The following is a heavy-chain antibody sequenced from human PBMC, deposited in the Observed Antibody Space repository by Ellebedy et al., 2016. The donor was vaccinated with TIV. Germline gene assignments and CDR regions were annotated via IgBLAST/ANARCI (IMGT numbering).Heavy chain of an antibody. CDR3: AKDQTGGDYERLLDY. D-gene: IGHD4-17*01. Sequence: GESLKISCVASGFTFSSYSMNWVRQAPGKGLEWVANIKQDGSEKYYVDSVKGRFTISRDNSKNTLYLQMNSLRAEDTAVYYCAKDQTGGDYERLLDYWGQGTLVTVSS. V-gene: IGHV3-7*03. CDR2: IKQDGSEK. J-gene: IGHJ4*02. CDR1: GFTFSSYS.